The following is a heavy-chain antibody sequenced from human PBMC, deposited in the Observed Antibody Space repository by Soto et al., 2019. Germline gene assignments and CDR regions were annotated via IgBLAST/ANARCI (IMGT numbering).Heavy chain of an antibody. D-gene: IGHD3-22*01. CDR3: ARDRGPSSGYYPYWFDP. Sequence: QVQLVQSGAEVKKPGSSVKVSCKASGGTFSNYAISWVRQAPGQGLEWMGEIIPIFGTANYAQKFQGRVMITGDXSXSXXYMELSSLRSEDTAVYYCARDRGPSSGYYPYWFDPWGQGTLVTVSS. CDR2: IIPIFGTA. J-gene: IGHJ5*02. V-gene: IGHV1-69*12. CDR1: GGTFSNYA.